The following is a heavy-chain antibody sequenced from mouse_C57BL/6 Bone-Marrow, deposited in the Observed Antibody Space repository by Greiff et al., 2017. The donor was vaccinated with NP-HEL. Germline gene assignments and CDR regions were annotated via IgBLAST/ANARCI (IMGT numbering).Heavy chain of an antibody. CDR2: IYPRSGNT. Sequence: QQSCKASGYTFTSYGISWVKQRTGQGLEWIGEIYPRSGNTYYNEKFKGKATLTADKSSSTAYMELRSLTSEDSAVYFCVYSNFAYWGQGTLVTVSA. CDR3: VYSNFAY. CDR1: GYTFTSYG. J-gene: IGHJ3*01. D-gene: IGHD2-5*01. V-gene: IGHV1-81*01.